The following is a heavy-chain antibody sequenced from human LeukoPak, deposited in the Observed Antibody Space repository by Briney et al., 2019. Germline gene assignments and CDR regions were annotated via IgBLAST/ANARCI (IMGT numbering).Heavy chain of an antibody. CDR2: IKQDGSEK. D-gene: IGHD2-2*01. Sequence: PGGSLRLSCAASGFDFSNYWMSWVRQAPGKGLEWVANIKQDGSEKYYVDSVKGRFTISRDNAKNSLYLQMNSLRAEDTAVYYCYCYAGDWGQGTLVTVSS. J-gene: IGHJ4*02. CDR1: GFDFSNYW. V-gene: IGHV3-7*01. CDR3: YCYAGD.